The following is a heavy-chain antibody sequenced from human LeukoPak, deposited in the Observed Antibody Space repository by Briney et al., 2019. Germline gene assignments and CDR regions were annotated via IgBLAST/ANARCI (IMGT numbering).Heavy chain of an antibody. J-gene: IGHJ6*02. Sequence: TGGSLRLSCAASGFTFSNYYMNWVRQAPGKGLEWVANIKEDGSEKYYVDFVKGRFTISRDNANNSLYLQMNSLRVEDTAVYYCARDLTPLIQLWPRSLDYNYGMDVWGQGTTVTVSS. V-gene: IGHV3-7*01. CDR1: GFTFSNYY. CDR2: IKEDGSEK. CDR3: ARDLTPLIQLWPRSLDYNYGMDV. D-gene: IGHD5-18*01.